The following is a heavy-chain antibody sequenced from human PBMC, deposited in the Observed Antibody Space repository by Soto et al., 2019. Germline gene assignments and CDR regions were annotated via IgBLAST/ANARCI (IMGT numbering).Heavy chain of an antibody. D-gene: IGHD4-17*01. V-gene: IGHV3-7*01. CDR2: IKQDGSEK. CDR1: GFTFSSYW. J-gene: IGHJ4*02. CDR3: ARDTYGDYGPRSDY. Sequence: GGSLRLSCAASGFTFSSYWMSWVRQAPGKGLEWVANIKQDGSEKYYVDSVKGRFTISRDNAKNSLYLQMNSLRAEDTAVYYCARDTYGDYGPRSDYWGQGTLVTVSS.